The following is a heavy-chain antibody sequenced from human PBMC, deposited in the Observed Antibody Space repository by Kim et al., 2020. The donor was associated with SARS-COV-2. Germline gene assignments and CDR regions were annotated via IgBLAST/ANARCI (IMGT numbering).Heavy chain of an antibody. CDR2: ISAGGGSI. V-gene: IGHV3-23*01. D-gene: IGHD4-4*01. Sequence: GGSLRLSCAASGFTFSNYALNWVRQAPGKGLAWVSAISAGGGSIYYADSVKGRLTISRDNSKNTLSLQVNSLRAEDTAVYYCATARTAVNEGYYYGMDVWGHGTSVSVSS. J-gene: IGHJ6*02. CDR1: GFTFSNYA. CDR3: ATARTAVNEGYYYGMDV.